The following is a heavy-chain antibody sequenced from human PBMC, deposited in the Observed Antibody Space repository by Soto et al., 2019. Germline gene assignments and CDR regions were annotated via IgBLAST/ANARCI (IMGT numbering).Heavy chain of an antibody. Sequence: QVQLQESGPGLVKPSETLSLTCTVSGDSISGGASFWSWIRQPPGKGLEWIANVYYSGCSYYNPSLKSRLTISVDTTKNQFSLQLKSMTAADTAVYYCAKLSCTSSTCYFPGWFDPWGQGTLVTVSS. CDR1: GDSISGGASF. CDR2: VYYSGCS. J-gene: IGHJ5*02. V-gene: IGHV4-31*03. D-gene: IGHD2-2*01. CDR3: AKLSCTSSTCYFPGWFDP.